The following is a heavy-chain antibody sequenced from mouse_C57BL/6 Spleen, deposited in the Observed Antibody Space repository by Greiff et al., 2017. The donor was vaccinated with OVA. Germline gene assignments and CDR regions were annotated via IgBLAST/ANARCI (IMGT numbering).Heavy chain of an antibody. Sequence: QVQLQQPGAELVRPGSSVKLSCKASGYTFTSYWMDWVKQRPGQGLEWIGNIYPSDSETHYNQKFKDKATLTVAKSSSTAYMQLSSLTSEDSAVYYCARAKDYYSNSYYAMDYWGQGTSVTVSS. D-gene: IGHD2-5*01. CDR1: GYTFTSYW. CDR3: ARAKDYYSNSYYAMDY. CDR2: IYPSDSET. J-gene: IGHJ4*01. V-gene: IGHV1-61*01.